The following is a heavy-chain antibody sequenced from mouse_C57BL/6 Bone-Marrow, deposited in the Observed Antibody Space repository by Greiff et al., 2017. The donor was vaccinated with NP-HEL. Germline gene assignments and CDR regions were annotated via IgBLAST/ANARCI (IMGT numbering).Heavy chain of an antibody. CDR2: IRNKANNHAT. D-gene: IGHD1-3*01. V-gene: IGHV6-6*01. CDR3: TRRIAHWYFDV. Sequence: EVKVEESGGGLVQPGGSMKLSCAASGFTFSDAWMDWVRQSPETGLEWVAEIRNKANNHATYYAESVKGRFTISRDDSKSSVYLQMNSLRAEDTGIYYCTRRIAHWYFDVWGTGTTVTVSS. CDR1: GFTFSDAW. J-gene: IGHJ1*03.